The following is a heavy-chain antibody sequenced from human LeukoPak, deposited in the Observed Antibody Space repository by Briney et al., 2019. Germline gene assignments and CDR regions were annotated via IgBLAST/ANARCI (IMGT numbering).Heavy chain of an antibody. V-gene: IGHV1-24*01. CDR1: GYTLTELS. J-gene: IGHJ6*03. Sequence: GASVKVSCKVSGYTLTELSMHWVRQAPGKGLEWMGAFDPEDGAAIYAQKFQGRVTITADKSTSTAYMELSSLRSEDTAVYYCARVESYYMDVWGKGTTVTVSS. CDR3: ARVESYYMDV. CDR2: FDPEDGAA.